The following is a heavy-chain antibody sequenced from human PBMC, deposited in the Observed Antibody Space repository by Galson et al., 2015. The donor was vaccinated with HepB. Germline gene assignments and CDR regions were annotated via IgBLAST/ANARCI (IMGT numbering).Heavy chain of an antibody. J-gene: IGHJ6*03. CDR3: ARDTGSYYYMDV. V-gene: IGHV1-2*02. CDR1: GSTFTAYF. D-gene: IGHD3-10*01. CDR2: INPNSGDT. Sequence: QSGAEVTKPGESLKISCKASGSTFTAYFMNWVRQAPGQGLEWMGWINPNSGDTNYAQNFQGRVTMTRDTSISTAYMELSRLRSDDTAVYYCARDTGSYYYMDVWGKGTTVTVSS.